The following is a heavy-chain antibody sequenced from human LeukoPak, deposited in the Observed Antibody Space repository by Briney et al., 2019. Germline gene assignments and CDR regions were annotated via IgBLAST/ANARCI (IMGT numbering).Heavy chain of an antibody. D-gene: IGHD6-13*01. V-gene: IGHV4-39*01. Sequence: SETLSLTCTVSGGSISSSSYYWGWIRQPPGKWLEWIGSIYYSGSTYYNPSLKSRVTISVDTSKNQFSLKLSSVTAADTAVYYCARQRIAAAEDYWGQGTLVTVSS. J-gene: IGHJ4*02. CDR3: ARQRIAAAEDY. CDR2: IYYSGST. CDR1: GGSISSSSYY.